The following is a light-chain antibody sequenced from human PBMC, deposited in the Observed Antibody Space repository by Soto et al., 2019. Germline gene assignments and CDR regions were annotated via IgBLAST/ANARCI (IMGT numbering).Light chain of an antibody. Sequence: QPVLTQPPSASETPGQRVTISCSGGRSNIGSNSVNWYQQLPGTAPKLLIYTNDQRPSGVPDRFSGSKSGTSASLAVRGLQSDDEADYYCAAWDDSLNSYVFGTGTKVTVL. CDR2: TND. V-gene: IGLV1-44*01. J-gene: IGLJ1*01. CDR1: RSNIGSNS. CDR3: AAWDDSLNSYV.